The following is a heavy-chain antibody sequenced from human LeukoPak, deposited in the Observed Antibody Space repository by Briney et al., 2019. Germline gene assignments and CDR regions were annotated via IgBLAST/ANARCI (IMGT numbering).Heavy chain of an antibody. Sequence: ASVKVSCKASGGTFSSYAISWVRQATGQGLEWMGWMNPNSGNTGYAQKFQGRVTMTRNTSISTAYMELSSLRSEDTAVYYCARGSKYYDILTGYYNGAASGFDPWGQGTLVTVSS. CDR3: ARGSKYYDILTGYYNGAASGFDP. D-gene: IGHD3-9*01. CDR2: MNPNSGNT. J-gene: IGHJ5*02. CDR1: GGTFSSYA. V-gene: IGHV1-8*02.